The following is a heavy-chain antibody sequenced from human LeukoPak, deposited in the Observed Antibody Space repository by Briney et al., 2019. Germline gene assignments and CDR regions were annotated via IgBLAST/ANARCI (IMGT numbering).Heavy chain of an antibody. V-gene: IGHV3-23*01. Sequence: GGSLRLSCAASGFTFSSYAMSWVRQAPGKGLEWVSVISGSDGSTYYADSVKGRFTISRDSSKNTLYLQMNSLRTEDTAVYYCARPETQYSSGLDGFDIWGQGTMVTVSS. CDR3: ARPETQYSSGLDGFDI. D-gene: IGHD6-19*01. J-gene: IGHJ3*02. CDR1: GFTFSSYA. CDR2: ISGSDGST.